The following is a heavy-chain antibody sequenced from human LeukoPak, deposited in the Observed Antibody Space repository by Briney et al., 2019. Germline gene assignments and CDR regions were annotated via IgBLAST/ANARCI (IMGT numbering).Heavy chain of an antibody. J-gene: IGHJ6*04. CDR2: INPSGGST. D-gene: IGHD3-10*01. CDR1: GYTFTSYY. Sequence: ASVKVSCKASGYTFTSYYIHWVRQAPGQGLEWMGIINPSGGSTSYAQKFQGRVTMTRDTSTSTVYMELSSLRSEDTAVYYCARDLEGTASGSYYRASMYVWGKGTTVTVSS. V-gene: IGHV1-46*01. CDR3: ARDLEGTASGSYYRASMYV.